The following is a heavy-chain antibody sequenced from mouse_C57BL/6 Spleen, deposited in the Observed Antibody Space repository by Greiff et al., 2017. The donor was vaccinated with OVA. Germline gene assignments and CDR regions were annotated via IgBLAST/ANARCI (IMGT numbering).Heavy chain of an antibody. J-gene: IGHJ3*01. CDR1: GFTFSDYG. V-gene: IGHV5-17*01. D-gene: IGHD2-3*01. CDR3: ARGDVYDGYYL. Sequence: EVKLVESGGGLVKPGGSLKLSCAASGFTFSDYGMHWVRQAPEKGLEWVAYISSGSSTIYYADTVKGRFTISRDNAKNTLFLQMTSLRSEDTAMYYCARGDVYDGYYLWGQGTLVTVSA. CDR2: ISSGSSTI.